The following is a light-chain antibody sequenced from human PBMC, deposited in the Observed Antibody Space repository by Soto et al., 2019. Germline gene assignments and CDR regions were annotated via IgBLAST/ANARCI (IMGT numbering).Light chain of an antibody. V-gene: IGKV3-11*01. J-gene: IGKJ1*01. CDR3: QQRWT. CDR1: QSVSSY. Sequence: EIVLTQSPATLSLSPGERATLSCRASQSVSSYLAWYQQKPGQAPRLLIYDASNRATGIPARFSGSGSGTAFTLTISSLEPEDFADYYCQQRWTFGQGTKVEIK. CDR2: DAS.